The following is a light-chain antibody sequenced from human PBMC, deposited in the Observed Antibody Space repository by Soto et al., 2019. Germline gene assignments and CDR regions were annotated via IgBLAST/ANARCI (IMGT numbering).Light chain of an antibody. CDR1: QSVSSY. Sequence: EIVLTQSPATLSLSPGERATLSCRASQSVSSYLAWYQQKSGQAPRLLIYEGSHRATDIPGRFSGSGSGTDFTLTISSLEPEDFAVYYCQQRSNWPPALTFGGGTKVEIK. J-gene: IGKJ4*01. CDR2: EGS. V-gene: IGKV3-11*01. CDR3: QQRSNWPPALT.